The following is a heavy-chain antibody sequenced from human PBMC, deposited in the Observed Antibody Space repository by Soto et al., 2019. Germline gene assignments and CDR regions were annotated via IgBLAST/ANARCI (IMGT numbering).Heavy chain of an antibody. Sequence: QVQLVQSGAEVKKPGASVKVSCKASGYTFTSYGISWVRQAPGQGLEWMGWISAYNGNTNYAQKLQGRVTMTTDTSTSTAYMELRSLRSDDTAVYYCARGVVAVPAAIRGYYYYYMDVWGKGTTVTVSS. J-gene: IGHJ6*03. V-gene: IGHV1-18*01. CDR3: ARGVVAVPAAIRGYYYYYMDV. CDR1: GYTFTSYG. CDR2: ISAYNGNT. D-gene: IGHD2-2*02.